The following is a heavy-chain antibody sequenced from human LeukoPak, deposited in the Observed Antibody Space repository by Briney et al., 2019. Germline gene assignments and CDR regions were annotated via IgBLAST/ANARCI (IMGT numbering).Heavy chain of an antibody. CDR1: GYTFTSYD. J-gene: IGHJ6*02. CDR3: ARGSYTYYYYHYGMDV. Sequence: ASVKVSCKASGYTFTSYDINWVRQATGQGLEWMGWMNPNSGNTGYAQKFQGRVTMTRNTSISTAYMELSSLRSEDTAVYYCARGSYTYYYYHYGMDVWGQGTTVTVSS. D-gene: IGHD3-10*01. CDR2: MNPNSGNT. V-gene: IGHV1-8*01.